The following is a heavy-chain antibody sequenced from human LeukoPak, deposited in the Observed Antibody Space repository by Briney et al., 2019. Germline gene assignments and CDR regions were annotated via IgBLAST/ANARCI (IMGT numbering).Heavy chain of an antibody. V-gene: IGHV3-21*01. CDR1: GFTVSSNY. CDR2: ISSSSSYI. Sequence: GGSLRLSCAASGFTVSSNYMSWVRQAPGKGLEWVSSISSSSSYIYYADSVEGRFTISRDNAKKSLYLQMDSLRAEDTAVYYCATHGYSELRYFDWSTNEWGQGTLVTVSS. D-gene: IGHD3-9*01. CDR3: ATHGYSELRYFDWSTNE. J-gene: IGHJ4*02.